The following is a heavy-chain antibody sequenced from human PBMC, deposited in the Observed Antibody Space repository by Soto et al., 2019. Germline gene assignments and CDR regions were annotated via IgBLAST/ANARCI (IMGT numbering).Heavy chain of an antibody. J-gene: IGHJ6*02. Sequence: LSLTCTVSGGSISSGGYYWSWIRQHPGKGLEWIGYIYYSGSTYYNPSLKSRVTISVDTSKNQLSLKLSSVTAADTAVYYCARKRRSGGSCYPDVWGQGTTVTVSS. CDR3: ARKRRSGGSCYPDV. D-gene: IGHD2-15*01. CDR2: IYYSGST. CDR1: GGSISSGGYY. V-gene: IGHV4-31*03.